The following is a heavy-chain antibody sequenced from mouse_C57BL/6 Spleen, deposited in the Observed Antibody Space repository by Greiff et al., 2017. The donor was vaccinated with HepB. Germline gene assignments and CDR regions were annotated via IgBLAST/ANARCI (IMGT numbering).Heavy chain of an antibody. D-gene: IGHD1-1*01. J-gene: IGHJ4*01. CDR2: ISSGSSTI. V-gene: IGHV5-17*01. CDR1: GFTFSDYG. CDR3: ARPLITTVVAPYAMDY. Sequence: EVMLVESGGGLVKPGGSLKLSCAASGFTFSDYGMHWVRQAPEKGLEWVAYISSGSSTIYYADTVKGRFTISRDNAKNTLFLQMTSLRSEDTAMYYCARPLITTVVAPYAMDYWGQGTSVTVSS.